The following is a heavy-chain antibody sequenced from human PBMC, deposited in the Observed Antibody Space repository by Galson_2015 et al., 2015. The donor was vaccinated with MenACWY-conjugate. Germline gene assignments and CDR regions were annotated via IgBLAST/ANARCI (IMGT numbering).Heavy chain of an antibody. CDR1: GYSFTNYW. D-gene: IGHD1-26*01. CDR2: IDPVNSNI. CDR3: ARHPPGGRGMDV. J-gene: IGHJ6*02. Sequence: SGAEVKKPGESLKISCQGSGYSFTNYWLAWVRQMPGKGLEWVGLIDPVNSNIRYSPSFQGQVTISADESISTAYLQWSSLKASDTATYYCARHPPGGRGMDVWGRGTTVTVSS. V-gene: IGHV5-51*01.